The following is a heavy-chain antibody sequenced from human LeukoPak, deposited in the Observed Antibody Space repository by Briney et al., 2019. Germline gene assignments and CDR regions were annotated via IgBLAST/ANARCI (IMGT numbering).Heavy chain of an antibody. CDR3: ARGGWYYFDY. CDR1: GGSISSAGYY. CDR2: IYSTGST. V-gene: IGHV4-61*02. J-gene: IGHJ4*02. Sequence: PSETLSLTCTVSGGSISSAGYYWSWIRQPAGRGLEWIGRIYSTGSTNYNPSLKSRVTISVDTSKNQFSLKLTSVTAADTAVYYCARGGWYYFDYWGQGTLVTVSS.